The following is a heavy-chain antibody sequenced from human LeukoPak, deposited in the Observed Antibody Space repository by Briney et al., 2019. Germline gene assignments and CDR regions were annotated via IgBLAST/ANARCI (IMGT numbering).Heavy chain of an antibody. J-gene: IGHJ4*02. CDR3: ARMYDRSGYYYPFDY. CDR1: GFTFSNAW. D-gene: IGHD3-22*01. CDR2: IYYTGST. V-gene: IGHV4-59*08. Sequence: TGGSLRLSCAASGFTFSNAWMSWIRQPPGKGLEWIGYIYYTGSTNYNPSLKSRVTISVDASKNHFSLKLTSVAAADTAVYYCARMYDRSGYYYPFDYWGQGTLVTVSS.